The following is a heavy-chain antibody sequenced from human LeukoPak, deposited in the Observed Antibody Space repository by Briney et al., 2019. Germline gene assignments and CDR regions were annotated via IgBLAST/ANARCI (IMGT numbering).Heavy chain of an antibody. CDR3: ARGRTRGFDY. CDR2: INHSGGT. V-gene: IGHV4-34*01. J-gene: IGHJ4*02. Sequence: KPSETLSLTCAVYGGSFSGYYCNWIRQPPGKGLEWIGEINHSGGTNYNPSLKSRVTISVDTSKNQFSLKLSSVTAADTAVYYCARGRTRGFDYWGQGTLVTVSS. CDR1: GGSFSGYY.